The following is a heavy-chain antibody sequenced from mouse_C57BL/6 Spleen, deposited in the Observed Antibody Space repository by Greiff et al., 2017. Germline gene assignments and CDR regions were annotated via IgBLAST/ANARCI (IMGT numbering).Heavy chain of an antibody. D-gene: IGHD1-1*01. CDR1: GYTFTSYW. CDR3: ARKVTTVLDY. V-gene: IGHV1-50*01. CDR2: IDPSDSYT. J-gene: IGHJ2*01. Sequence: QVQLQQPGAELVKPGASVKLSCKASGYTFTSYWMQWVKQRPGQGLEWIGEIDPSDSYTNYNQKFKGKAPLTVDTSSSTAYMQLSSLTSEDSAVYYCARKVTTVLDYWGQGTTLTVSS.